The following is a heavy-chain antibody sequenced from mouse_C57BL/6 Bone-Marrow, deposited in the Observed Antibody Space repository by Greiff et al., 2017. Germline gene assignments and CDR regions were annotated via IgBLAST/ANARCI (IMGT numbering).Heavy chain of an antibody. CDR3: ARLPYYYGSTYFDY. CDR2: IYPRSGNT. V-gene: IGHV1-81*01. D-gene: IGHD1-1*01. CDR1: GYTFTSYG. Sequence: VQLQQSGAELARPGASVKLSCKASGYTFTSYGISWVKQRTGQGLEWIGEIYPRSGNTYYNEKLKGKATLTADKSSSTAYMELRSLTSEDSAVYFCARLPYYYGSTYFDYWGQGTTLTVSS. J-gene: IGHJ2*01.